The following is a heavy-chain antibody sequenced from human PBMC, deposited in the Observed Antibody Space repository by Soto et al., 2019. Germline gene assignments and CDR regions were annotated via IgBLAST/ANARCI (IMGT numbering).Heavy chain of an antibody. D-gene: IGHD2-2*02. V-gene: IGHV1-18*01. CDR1: GYTFTSYG. Sequence: ASVKVSCKASGYTFTSYGIIWVRQAPGQGLEWMGWISAYNGNTNYAQKLQGRVTMTTDTSTSTAYMELRSLRSDDTAVYYCARKASLYDAFDIWGQGTMVTVSS. CDR2: ISAYNGNT. J-gene: IGHJ3*02. CDR3: ARKASLYDAFDI.